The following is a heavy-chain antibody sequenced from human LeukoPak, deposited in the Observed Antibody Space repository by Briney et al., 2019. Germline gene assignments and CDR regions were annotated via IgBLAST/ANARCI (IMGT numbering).Heavy chain of an antibody. D-gene: IGHD5-18*01. CDR2: MSYDGSNK. CDR1: GFTLSSYN. CDR3: ARSRGYRYGYFYYGMDV. Sequence: GGSLRLSCAASGFTLSSYNVHWVRQAPGKGLEWMAVMSYDGSNKYYADSVKGRFTVSRDNSKNTLFLQMNSLKAEDTAVYYCARSRGYRYGYFYYGMDVWGQGTTVTVSS. J-gene: IGHJ6*02. V-gene: IGHV3-30-3*01.